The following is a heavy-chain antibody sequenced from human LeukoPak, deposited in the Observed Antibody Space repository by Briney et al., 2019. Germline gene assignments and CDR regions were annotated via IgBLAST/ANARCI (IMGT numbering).Heavy chain of an antibody. CDR1: GGTFSSYA. J-gene: IGHJ5*02. D-gene: IGHD3-10*01. CDR2: IIPILGIA. Sequence: ASVKVSCKASGGTFSSYAISWVRQAPGQGLEWMGRIIPILGIANYAQKFQGRVTITADKSTSTAYMELSSLRSEDTAVYYRARDPTMVRGWTNWFDPWGQGTLVTVSS. CDR3: ARDPTMVRGWTNWFDP. V-gene: IGHV1-69*04.